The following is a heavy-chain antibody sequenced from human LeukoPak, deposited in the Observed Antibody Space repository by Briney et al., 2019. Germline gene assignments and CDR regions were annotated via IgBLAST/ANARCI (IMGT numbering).Heavy chain of an antibody. CDR1: GFAFTFRTSG. CDR2: IQHDDSEK. J-gene: IGHJ4*02. CDR3: AREGGRIEIGEFDY. D-gene: IGHD3-10*01. V-gene: IGHV3-30*02. Sequence: GGSLRLSCAASGFAFTFRTSGMHWVRQAPGKGLEWVAFIQHDDSEKSYADSMKGRCTTSRDNSKKTVYLQINSLSAEDTGVYYCAREGGRIEIGEFDYWGQGALVTVSS.